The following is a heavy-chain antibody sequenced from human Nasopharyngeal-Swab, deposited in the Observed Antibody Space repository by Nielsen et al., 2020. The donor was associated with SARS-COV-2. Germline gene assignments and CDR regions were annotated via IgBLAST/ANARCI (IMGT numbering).Heavy chain of an antibody. D-gene: IGHD6-19*01. CDR1: GGSISSYY. Sequence: GSLRLSCTVSGGSISSYYWSWIRQPAGKGLEWIGRIYTSGSTNYNPSLKSRVTISVDTSKNQFSLKLSSVTAADTAVYYCARGTGYSSGWYHYWGQGTLVTVSS. V-gene: IGHV4-4*07. CDR2: IYTSGST. CDR3: ARGTGYSSGWYHY. J-gene: IGHJ4*02.